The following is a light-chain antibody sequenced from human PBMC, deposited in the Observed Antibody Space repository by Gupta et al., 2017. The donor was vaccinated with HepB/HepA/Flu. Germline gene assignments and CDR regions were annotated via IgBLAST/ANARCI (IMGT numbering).Light chain of an antibody. CDR3: QQYNNFSPT. CDR1: QSISDW. CDR2: QAS. V-gene: IGKV1-5*03. Sequence: DIQMTQSPSTLSASVVDRVTITCRASQSISDWLAWYQQKPGQAPKLLIYQASSLESGDPSRFSGSGSGTEFTLTISSPQPDDFATYYCQQYNNFSPTFGQGTKVEIK. J-gene: IGKJ1*01.